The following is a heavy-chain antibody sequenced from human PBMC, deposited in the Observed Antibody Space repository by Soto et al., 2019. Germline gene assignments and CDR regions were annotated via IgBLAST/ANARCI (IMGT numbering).Heavy chain of an antibody. D-gene: IGHD1-26*01. CDR3: AKSPRGGSYFSFDY. V-gene: IGHV3-23*01. Sequence: PVGSLRLSCAASGFTFSSYAMSWVRQAPGKGLEWVSAISGSGGSTYYADSVKGRFTISRDNSKNTLYLQMNSLRAEDTAVYYCAKSPRGGSYFSFDYWGQGTLVTVSS. CDR2: ISGSGGST. J-gene: IGHJ4*02. CDR1: GFTFSSYA.